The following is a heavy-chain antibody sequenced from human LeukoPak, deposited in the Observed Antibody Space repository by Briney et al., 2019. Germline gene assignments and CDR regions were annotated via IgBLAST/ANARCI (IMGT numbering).Heavy chain of an antibody. Sequence: ASVKVFCKTSGYTFNIYGVNWVRQAPGQGLEWMGWISGKNGNTDYAEKFEDRVTMTTDTSTSTAYMELRSLRSEDTAIYYCARGVRLGELYYWGQGSLVTVSS. CDR2: ISGKNGNT. V-gene: IGHV1-18*01. D-gene: IGHD3-16*01. J-gene: IGHJ4*02. CDR3: ARGVRLGELYY. CDR1: GYTFNIYG.